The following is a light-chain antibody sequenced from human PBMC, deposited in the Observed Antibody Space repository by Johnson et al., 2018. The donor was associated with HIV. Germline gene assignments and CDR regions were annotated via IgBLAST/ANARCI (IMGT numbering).Light chain of an antibody. CDR3: GTWDSSLSAYV. V-gene: IGLV1-51*02. CDR1: SSNIGSNF. Sequence: QSVLTQPPSVSAAPGQKVTISCSGSSSNIGSNFVSWYQQLPGTAPKVLIYENNKRPSGIPARFSGSKSGTSATLGITGLQTGDEADYYCGTWDSSLSAYVFGTGTKGTVL. CDR2: ENN. J-gene: IGLJ1*01.